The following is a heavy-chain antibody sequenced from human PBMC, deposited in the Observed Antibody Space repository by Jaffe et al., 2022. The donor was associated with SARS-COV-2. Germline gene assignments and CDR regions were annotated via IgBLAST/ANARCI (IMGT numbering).Heavy chain of an antibody. D-gene: IGHD6-19*01. CDR1: GGSISSSSYY. J-gene: IGHJ4*02. CDR2: IYYSGST. CDR3: ARVIAVAGTLGLFDY. V-gene: IGHV4-39*01. Sequence: QLQLQESGPGLVKPSETLSLTCTVSGGSISSSSYYWGWIRQPPGKGLEWIGSIYYSGSTYYNPSLKSRVTISVDTSKNQFSLKLSSVTAADTAVYYCARVIAVAGTLGLFDYWGQGTLVTVSS.